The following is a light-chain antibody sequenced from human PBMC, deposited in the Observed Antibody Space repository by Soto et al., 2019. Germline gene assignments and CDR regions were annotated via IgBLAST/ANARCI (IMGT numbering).Light chain of an antibody. CDR1: QTISTF. V-gene: IGKV1-39*01. CDR3: QQSFSTPWT. Sequence: DIHMTQSPSSLSASVGDRVTLTCRASQTISTFLNWYQHKPGKAPKLLIFDASNLHSGVPSRFSGSGSGTDFTLTISSLQPEDFATYSCQQSFSTPWTFGQGTKVEAK. J-gene: IGKJ1*01. CDR2: DAS.